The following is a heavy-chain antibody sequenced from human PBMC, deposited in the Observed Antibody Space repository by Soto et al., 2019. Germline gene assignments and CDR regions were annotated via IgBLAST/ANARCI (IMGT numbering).Heavy chain of an antibody. CDR3: ARERQLGY. Sequence: QVQLVQSGAEVKKPGASVKVSCKASGYTFTNYGFSWVRQAPGQGREWMGWISGYNGNTYYAERLQGRVTMTTDTSTRTAYMELQSLIYDDTAGYYCARERQLGYWGQGTPVTVSS. J-gene: IGHJ4*02. CDR2: ISGYNGNT. D-gene: IGHD6-6*01. CDR1: GYTFTNYG. V-gene: IGHV1-18*01.